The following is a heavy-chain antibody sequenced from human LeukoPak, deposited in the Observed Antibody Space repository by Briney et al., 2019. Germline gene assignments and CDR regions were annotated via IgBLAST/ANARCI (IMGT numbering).Heavy chain of an antibody. CDR2: ISSRSSYI. V-gene: IGHV3-21*01. J-gene: IGHJ4*02. CDR1: GFTFSSYA. D-gene: IGHD6-19*01. CDR3: VRRAVSGEEALDFDY. Sequence: GGSLRLSCAASGFTFSSYAMSWVRQAPGKGLEWVASISSRSSYIYYGGSVKGRFTVSRDNARNSVYLQMNSLRVEDTAVYYCVRRAVSGEEALDFDYWGQGTLVTVSS.